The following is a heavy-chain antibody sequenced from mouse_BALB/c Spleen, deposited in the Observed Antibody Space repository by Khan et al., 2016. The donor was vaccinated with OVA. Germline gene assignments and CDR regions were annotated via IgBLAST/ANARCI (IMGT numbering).Heavy chain of an antibody. Sequence: EVQLVESGGGLVQPGGSRKLSCAASGFTFSDYGMAWVRQAPGKGPEWVAFISSLAYSIYYADTVTGRFTISREYAKNTLYLEMGSLRSEYTAMYYCARSWAMDYWGQGTSVTVSS. CDR2: ISSLAYSI. CDR1: GFTFSDYG. V-gene: IGHV5-15*02. J-gene: IGHJ4*01. CDR3: ARSWAMDY.